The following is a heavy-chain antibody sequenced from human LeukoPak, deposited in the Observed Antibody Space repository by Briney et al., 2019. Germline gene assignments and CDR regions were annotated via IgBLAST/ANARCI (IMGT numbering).Heavy chain of an antibody. CDR1: GFPFTRFY. J-gene: IGHJ4*02. D-gene: IGHD3-22*01. V-gene: IGHV3-11*04. Sequence: PGGSLRLSCAVSGFPFTRFYMSWIRQAPGKGLEWISYIGLSGSPLDYADSVRGRFTISRDNAKNSLYLELNSLRAEDTAVYYCARKDFSSGSFSYWSQGTLVTVSS. CDR2: IGLSGSPL. CDR3: ARKDFSSGSFSY.